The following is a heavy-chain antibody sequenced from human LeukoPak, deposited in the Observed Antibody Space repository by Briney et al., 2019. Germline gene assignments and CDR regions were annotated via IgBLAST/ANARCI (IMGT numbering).Heavy chain of an antibody. CDR2: ISYDGSNK. Sequence: GGSLRLSCAASGFTFSSYAMHWVRQAPGKGLEWVAVISYDGSNKYYADSVKGRFTISRDNAKNSLYLQMNSLRAEDTAVYYCARDVLTPNSYGMDVWGQGTTVTVSS. J-gene: IGHJ6*02. CDR3: ARDVLTPNSYGMDV. V-gene: IGHV3-30-3*01. D-gene: IGHD4-23*01. CDR1: GFTFSSYA.